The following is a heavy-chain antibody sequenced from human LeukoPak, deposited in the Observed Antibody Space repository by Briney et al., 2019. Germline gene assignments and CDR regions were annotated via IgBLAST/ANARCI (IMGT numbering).Heavy chain of an antibody. D-gene: IGHD1-26*01. J-gene: IGHJ6*03. CDR2: ITSGSSYI. V-gene: IGHV3-21*01. CDR3: ARDPYSGSYGNYYYYFMDV. CDR1: GFTFSSYN. Sequence: SGGSLRLSCAASGFTFSSYNMNWVRQAPGKGLEWVSSITSGSSYIYYADSVKGRFTISRDNAKNSLYLQMNSLRAEDTAVYYCARDPYSGSYGNYYYYFMDVWGKGTTVTISS.